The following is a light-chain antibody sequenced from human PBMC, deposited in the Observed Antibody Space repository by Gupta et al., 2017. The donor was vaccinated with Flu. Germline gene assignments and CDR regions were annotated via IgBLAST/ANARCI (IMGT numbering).Light chain of an antibody. CDR2: KDS. J-gene: IGLJ1*01. CDR3: QLADSSGTYV. V-gene: IGLV3-25*02. CDR1: ALPKQY. Sequence: SNELTQPPSVSVSPGQTARITCSGDALPKQYAYWYQQKPGQAPVLVIYKDSERPSGIPERFSGSSSGTTVTLTISGVQAEDEADYYCQLADSSGTYVFGTGTKVTVL.